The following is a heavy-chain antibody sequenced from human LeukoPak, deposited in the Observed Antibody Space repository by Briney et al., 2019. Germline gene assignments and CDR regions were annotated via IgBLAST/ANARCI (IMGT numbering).Heavy chain of an antibody. CDR3: ARVSYTSGDYFDY. Sequence: ASVKVSCKASGYTFTSYYMHWVRQAPGQGLEWMGIINPSAGSTTYAQKFQGRVTMSRDTSTSTVYMEPSSLRSEDTAVYYCARVSYTSGDYFDYWGQGTLVTVSS. D-gene: IGHD6-19*01. V-gene: IGHV1-46*01. CDR1: GYTFTSYY. J-gene: IGHJ4*02. CDR2: INPSAGST.